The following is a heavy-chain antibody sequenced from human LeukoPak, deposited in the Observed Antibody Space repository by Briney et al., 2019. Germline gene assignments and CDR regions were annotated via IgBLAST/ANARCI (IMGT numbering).Heavy chain of an antibody. J-gene: IGHJ4*02. V-gene: IGHV3-23*01. Sequence: TGGSLRLSCAASGFTFSSYAMSWVRQVPGKGLEWVSAISGSGGSTYYADSVKGRFTISRDNSKNTLYLQMNSLRAEDTAVYYCAKDPYYYDSSGYYPPTPQDYWGQGTLVTVSS. CDR3: AKDPYYYDSSGYYPPTPQDY. CDR2: ISGSGGST. D-gene: IGHD3-22*01. CDR1: GFTFSSYA.